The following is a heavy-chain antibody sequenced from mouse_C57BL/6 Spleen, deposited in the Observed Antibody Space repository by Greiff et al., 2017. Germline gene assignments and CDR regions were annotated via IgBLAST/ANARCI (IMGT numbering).Heavy chain of an antibody. CDR1: GFSFTSYA. J-gene: IGHJ1*03. D-gene: IGHD3-3*01. Sequence: VQLKESGPGLAAPSQCLSITCTVSGFSFTSYAISWVRQPTGKGLEWLGVIWTGGGTNYYSALKSRLSIRKDNSKSHVFLKMNSLQTDDTARYYCARNRGPVGYGGGYFDVWGTGTTVTVSS. CDR2: IWTGGGT. CDR3: ARNRGPVGYGGGYFDV. V-gene: IGHV2-9-1*01.